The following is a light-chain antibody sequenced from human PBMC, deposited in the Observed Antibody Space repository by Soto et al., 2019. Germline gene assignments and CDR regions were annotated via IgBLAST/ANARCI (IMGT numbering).Light chain of an antibody. J-gene: IGKJ4*01. CDR1: QNVNKF. Sequence: DIQMTQSPSTLSASVGDRVTITCRASQNVNKFLAWYQQKAGEVPKLLINDASNFEPGVPSRFSGSGSGAEFTLTISSLQPDDFATYYCQQYNSHLLSFGGGTRVEIK. CDR3: QQYNSHLLS. CDR2: DAS. V-gene: IGKV1-5*01.